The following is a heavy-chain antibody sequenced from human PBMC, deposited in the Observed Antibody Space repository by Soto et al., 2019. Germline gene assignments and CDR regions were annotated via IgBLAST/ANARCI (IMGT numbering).Heavy chain of an antibody. D-gene: IGHD4-17*01. CDR1: GFSLSTSGVG. CDR2: IYWDYDK. J-gene: IGHJ5*02. CDR3: AHKGAVYGGFKP. V-gene: IGHV2-5*02. Sequence: QITLKESGPTLVKPTQTLTLACTFSGFSLSTSGVGVGWIRQPPGKALEWLALIYWDYDKRYSPSLKSRLTTTKDTSKNQVVLTMTTMDPVDTATCYCAHKGAVYGGFKPWGQGTLVTVSS.